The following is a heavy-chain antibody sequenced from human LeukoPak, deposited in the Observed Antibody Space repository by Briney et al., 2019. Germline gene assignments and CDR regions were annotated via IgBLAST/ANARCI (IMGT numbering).Heavy chain of an antibody. CDR2: IYYSGST. V-gene: IGHV4-39*07. J-gene: IGHJ4*02. CDR1: GGSISGSSYY. CDR3: ARGIAERGTDY. D-gene: IGHD6-13*01. Sequence: QSSETLSLTCTVSGGSISGSSYYWGWIRQPPGKGLEWIGSIYYSGSTYYNPSLKSRVTISVDTSKNQFSLKLSSVTAADTAVYYCARGIAERGTDYWGQGTLVTVSS.